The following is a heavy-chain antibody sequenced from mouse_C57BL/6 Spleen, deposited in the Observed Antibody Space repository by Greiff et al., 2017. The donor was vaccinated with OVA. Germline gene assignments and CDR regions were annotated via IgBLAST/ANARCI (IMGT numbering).Heavy chain of an antibody. CDR3: TRPDYYGSSYGAY. CDR1: GYTFTDYE. J-gene: IGHJ3*01. Sequence: VQLQESGAELVRPGASVTLSCKASGYTFTDYEMHWVKQTPVHGLEWIGAIDPETGGTAYNQKFKGKAILTADKSYSTAYMELRSLTSEDSAVYYCTRPDYYGSSYGAYWGQGTLVTVSA. D-gene: IGHD1-1*01. V-gene: IGHV1-15*01. CDR2: IDPETGGT.